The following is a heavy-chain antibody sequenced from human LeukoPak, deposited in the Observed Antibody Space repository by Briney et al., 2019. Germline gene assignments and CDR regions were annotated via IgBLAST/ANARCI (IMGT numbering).Heavy chain of an antibody. D-gene: IGHD3-10*01. J-gene: IGHJ4*02. CDR3: ARESRYYYGSGSLYYFDY. CDR1: GFTFDDYG. CDR2: INWNGGST. V-gene: IGHV3-20*04. Sequence: PGGSLRLPCAASGFTFDDYGMSWVRQAPGKGLEWVSGINWNGGSTGYADSVKGRFTISRDNAKNSLYLQMNSLRAEDTALYYCARESRYYYGSGSLYYFDYWGQGTLVTVSS.